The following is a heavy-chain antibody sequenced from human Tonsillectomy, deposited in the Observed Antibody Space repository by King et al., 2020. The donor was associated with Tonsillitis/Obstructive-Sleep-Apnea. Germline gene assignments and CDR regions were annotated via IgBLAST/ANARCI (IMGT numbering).Heavy chain of an antibody. D-gene: IGHD2-2*02. CDR3: ARTLIRGVVVPAAIREGMGSYYYYGMDV. CDR1: GGTFSSYA. J-gene: IGHJ6*02. Sequence: QLVQSGAEVKKPGSSVKVSCKASGGTFSSYAISWVRQAPGQGLEWMGGIIPILGIANYAQKFQGRVTITADKSTSTAYMELSSLRSEDTAVYYCARTLIRGVVVPAAIREGMGSYYYYGMDVWGQGTTVTVSS. CDR2: IIPILGIA. V-gene: IGHV1-69*10.